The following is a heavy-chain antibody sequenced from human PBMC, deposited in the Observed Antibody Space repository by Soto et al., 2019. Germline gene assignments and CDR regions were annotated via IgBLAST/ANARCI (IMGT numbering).Heavy chain of an antibody. D-gene: IGHD3-3*01. CDR3: ARVKLGYYDFWSGYPYYFDY. V-gene: IGHV1-18*01. Sequence: ASVKVSCKASGYTFTSCGISWVRQAPGQGLEWMGWISAYNGNTNYAQKLQGRVTMTTDTSTSTAYMELGSLRSDDTAVYYCARVKLGYYDFWSGYPYYFDYWGQGTLVTVS. CDR2: ISAYNGNT. J-gene: IGHJ4*02. CDR1: GYTFTSCG.